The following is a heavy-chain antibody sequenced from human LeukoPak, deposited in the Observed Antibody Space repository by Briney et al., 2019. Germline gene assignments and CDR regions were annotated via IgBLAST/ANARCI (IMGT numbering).Heavy chain of an antibody. D-gene: IGHD5-24*01. Sequence: GGSLRLSCTASGFTFGDYAMSWVRQAPGKGLEWVGFIRSKAYGGTTEYAASVKGRFTISRDDSKSIAYLQMNSLKTEVTAVYYCTSPSVEMATIREYWGQGTLVTVSS. CDR2: IRSKAYGGTT. CDR3: TSPSVEMATIREY. CDR1: GFTFGDYA. J-gene: IGHJ4*02. V-gene: IGHV3-49*04.